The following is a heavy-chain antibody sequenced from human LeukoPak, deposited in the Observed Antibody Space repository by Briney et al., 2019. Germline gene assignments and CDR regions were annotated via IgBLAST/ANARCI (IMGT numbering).Heavy chain of an antibody. J-gene: IGHJ4*02. Sequence: GGSLRLSCAASGFTFSSYPMHWVRQAPGEGLVWVSRIGTDGSTTGYADSVKGRFTISRDNVKNTVYLQMNSLRVEDTAVYYCTNSNWYIRNWGQGTLVTVSS. CDR3: TNSNWYIRN. CDR1: GFTFSSYP. V-gene: IGHV3-74*01. CDR2: IGTDGSTT. D-gene: IGHD1/OR15-1a*01.